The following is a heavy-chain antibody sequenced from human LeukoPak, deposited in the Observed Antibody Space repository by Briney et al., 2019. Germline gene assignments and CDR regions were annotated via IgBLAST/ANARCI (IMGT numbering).Heavy chain of an antibody. CDR2: INPNSGGT. CDR3: ARRHYYGSGSRTYYMDV. CDR1: GYTFTSYA. D-gene: IGHD3-10*01. Sequence: ASVKVSCKASGYTFTSYAMNWVRQAPGQGLEWMGWINPNSGGTNYAQKFQGRVTMTRDTSITTAHMELSRLRFDDTAVYYCARRHYYGSGSRTYYMDVWGQGTTVTV. J-gene: IGHJ6*03. V-gene: IGHV1-2*02.